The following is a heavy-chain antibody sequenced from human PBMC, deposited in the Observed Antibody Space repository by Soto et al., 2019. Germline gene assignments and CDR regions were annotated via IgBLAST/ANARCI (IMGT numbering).Heavy chain of an antibody. J-gene: IGHJ3*02. CDR1: GFTFSSYA. CDR3: ASECPGYSSSCPQPI. D-gene: IGHD6-13*01. CDR2: ISYDGSNK. Sequence: GGSLRLSCAASGFTFSSYAMHWVRQAPGKGLEWVAVISYDGSNKYYADSVKGRFTISRDNSKNTLYLQMNSLRAEDTAVYYCASECPGYSSSCPQPIWGHGKMVNGS. V-gene: IGHV3-30-3*01.